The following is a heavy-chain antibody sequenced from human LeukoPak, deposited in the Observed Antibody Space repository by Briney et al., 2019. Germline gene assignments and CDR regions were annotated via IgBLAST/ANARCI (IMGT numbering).Heavy chain of an antibody. CDR2: IDWDDDK. V-gene: IGHV2-70*11. Sequence: SGPTLVNPTQTLTLTCTFSGFSLSTSGMCVSWIRQPTGKALEWLARIDWDDDKYYSTSLKTRLTISKDTSKNQVVLTMTNMDPVDTATYYCARIRVRSGASCYMDYWGQGTLVTVSS. CDR3: ARIRVRSGASCYMDY. D-gene: IGHD2-15*01. J-gene: IGHJ4*02. CDR1: GFSLSTSGMC.